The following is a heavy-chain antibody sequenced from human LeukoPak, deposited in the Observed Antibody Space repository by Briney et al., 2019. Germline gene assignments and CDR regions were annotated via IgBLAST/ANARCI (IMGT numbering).Heavy chain of an antibody. Sequence: ASVKVSCKASGYTFTNYYIHWVRQAPGQGLEWMGIINPSGGSTNYAQKFQGRVTMTTDTSTITVYMEVSSLRSEDTAVYYCARDSGSSNVFDIWGQGTMVTVSS. J-gene: IGHJ3*02. CDR2: INPSGGST. V-gene: IGHV1-46*01. CDR3: ARDSGSSNVFDI. CDR1: GYTFTNYY. D-gene: IGHD6-13*01.